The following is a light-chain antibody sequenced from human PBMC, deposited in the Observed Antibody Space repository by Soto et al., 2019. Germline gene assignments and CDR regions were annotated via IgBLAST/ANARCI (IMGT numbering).Light chain of an antibody. CDR3: QHYVTWPLT. V-gene: IGKV3-15*01. Sequence: EIVMTQSPATLSESPGEGATLYCRASQGIGDTLAWYQQKPGQTPRLLIYDTSIRATGVPARFSGSRSGAEFTLTISSLQSEDFAVYYCQHYVTWPLTFGGGTKVESK. J-gene: IGKJ4*01. CDR1: QGIGDT. CDR2: DTS.